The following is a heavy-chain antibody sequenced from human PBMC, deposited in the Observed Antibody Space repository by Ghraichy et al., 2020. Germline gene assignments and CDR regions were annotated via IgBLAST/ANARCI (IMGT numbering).Heavy chain of an antibody. CDR1: GFTFRDYA. CDR2: IRSNTFGGTA. D-gene: IGHD2-2*01. Sequence: GGSLRLSCAASGFTFRDYAMSWFRQAPGKGLESVGFIRSNTFGGTAEYAASVKGRFTISRDDSKSIVDLQMNSLKTEDTAIYYCSRNIIVVSANIRLASMDVWGQGTTVTVSS. J-gene: IGHJ6*02. CDR3: SRNIIVVSANIRLASMDV. V-gene: IGHV3-49*03.